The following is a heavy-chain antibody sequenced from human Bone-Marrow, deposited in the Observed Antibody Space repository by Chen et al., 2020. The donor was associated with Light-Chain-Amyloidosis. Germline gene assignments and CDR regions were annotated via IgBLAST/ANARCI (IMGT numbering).Heavy chain of an antibody. J-gene: IGHJ6*03. D-gene: IGHD6-19*01. CDR2: VNRDGGST. V-gene: IGHV3-74*03. CDR1: GFTLSNYW. Sequence: EVQLVESGGGLVQPGGSLRLSCAASGFTLSNYWMHWVRQVPGKGLVWVSRVNRDGGSTKYADSVKGRFSISRDYAKNTLYLQMNSLRAEDTAVYYCAKDVDRRLGYYYYMDVWGKGTTVTVSS. CDR3: AKDVDRRLGYYYYMDV.